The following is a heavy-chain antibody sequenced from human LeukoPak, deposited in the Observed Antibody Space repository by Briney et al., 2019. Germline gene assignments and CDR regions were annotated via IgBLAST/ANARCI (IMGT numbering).Heavy chain of an antibody. CDR3: MSDLDN. CDR1: EFSVGSNY. J-gene: IGHJ4*02. V-gene: IGHV3-15*01. CDR2: IKTKGEGGTV. Sequence: GGSLRLSCAASEFSVGSNYMTWVRQAPGKGLEWVGRIKTKGEGGTVDYAAPVKGRFTISRDDSKNTLYLQMNCLKTEDTAIYYCMSDLDNWGQGTLVTVSS.